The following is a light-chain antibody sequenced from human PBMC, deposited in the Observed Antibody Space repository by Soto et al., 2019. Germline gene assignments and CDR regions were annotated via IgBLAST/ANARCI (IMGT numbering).Light chain of an antibody. V-gene: IGKV1-39*01. Sequence: DIQMTQSPSSLSASIGDRVTLTCRASQSLCKYLNWYQHKPGKAPELLIFAASTLQLGVPSRFSGSGSGTEFTLSISSLQPEDFATYFCLQTNSSPFTFDGGTKVEIK. CDR3: LQTNSSPFT. CDR1: QSLCKY. CDR2: AAS. J-gene: IGKJ4*01.